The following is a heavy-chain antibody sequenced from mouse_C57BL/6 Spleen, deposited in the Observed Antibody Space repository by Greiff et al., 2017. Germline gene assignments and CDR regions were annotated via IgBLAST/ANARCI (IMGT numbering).Heavy chain of an antibody. D-gene: IGHD2-2*01. V-gene: IGHV1-80*01. Sequence: QVQLQQSGAELVKPGASVKISCKASGYAFSSYWMNWVKQRPGKGLEWIGQIYPGDGDTTYNGKFKGKATLTADKSSSTAYMQLSSLTSEDSAVYFCARGGYDDAMDYWGQGTSVTVSS. CDR2: IYPGDGDT. CDR1: GYAFSSYW. CDR3: ARGGYDDAMDY. J-gene: IGHJ4*01.